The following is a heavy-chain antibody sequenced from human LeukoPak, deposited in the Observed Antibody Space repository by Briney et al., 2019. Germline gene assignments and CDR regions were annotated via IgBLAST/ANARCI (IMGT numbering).Heavy chain of an antibody. J-gene: IGHJ4*02. CDR1: GGTFSSYA. D-gene: IGHD1-26*01. Sequence: GSSVKVSCKASGGTFSSYAISWVRQAPGEVLEWVGWISANNGDTDYARKFQARVTMTTDTSTSTAYMELRSLRSDDTAVYYCARESHVTREDSWGQGTLVIVSS. CDR3: ARESHVTREDS. CDR2: ISANNGDT. V-gene: IGHV1-18*01.